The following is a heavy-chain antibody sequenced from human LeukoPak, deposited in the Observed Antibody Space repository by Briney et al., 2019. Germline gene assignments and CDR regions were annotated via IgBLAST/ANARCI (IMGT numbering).Heavy chain of an antibody. CDR2: ISWNSGSI. D-gene: IGHD3-22*01. Sequence: QPGGSLRLSCAASGFTFDDYAMHWVRQAPGKGLEWVSGISWNSGSIGYADSVKGRFTISRDNAKNSLYLQMNSLRAEDTALYYCAKGGLGEPDYYDSSGIGYWGQGTLVTVSS. CDR3: AKGGLGEPDYYDSSGIGY. CDR1: GFTFDDYA. J-gene: IGHJ4*02. V-gene: IGHV3-9*01.